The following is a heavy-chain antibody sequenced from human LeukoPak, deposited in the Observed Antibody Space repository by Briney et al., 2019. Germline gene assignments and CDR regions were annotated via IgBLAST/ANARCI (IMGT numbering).Heavy chain of an antibody. J-gene: IGHJ4*02. CDR2: ISPASKTI. CDR3: ARDPYYSNHLDF. D-gene: IGHD4-11*01. V-gene: IGHV3-48*04. Sequence: GGTLRLSCAASVITFSDDSMNWVRQAPGSGLEWVAYISPASKTIKYAASVKGRFIISRDNAKKSLYLQMKSLRAEDTAVYYCARDPYYSNHLDFLGQGTLVTVSS. CDR1: VITFSDDS.